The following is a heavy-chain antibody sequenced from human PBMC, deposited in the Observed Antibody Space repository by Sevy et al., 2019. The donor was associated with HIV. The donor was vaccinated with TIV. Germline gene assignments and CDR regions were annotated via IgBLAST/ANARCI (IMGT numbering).Heavy chain of an antibody. D-gene: IGHD6-13*01. CDR2: ISGSGGST. Sequence: GGSLRLSCAVSGFTFSSYAMSWVRQAPGKGLEWVSAISGSGGSTYYADSVKGRFTISRDNSKNTLYLQMNSLRAEDTAVYYCANGGGAAAGFDYWGQGTLVTVSS. CDR1: GFTFSSYA. V-gene: IGHV3-23*01. CDR3: ANGGGAAAGFDY. J-gene: IGHJ4*02.